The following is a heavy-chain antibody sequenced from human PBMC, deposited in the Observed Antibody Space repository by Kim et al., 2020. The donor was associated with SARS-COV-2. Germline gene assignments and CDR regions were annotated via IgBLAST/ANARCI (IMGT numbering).Heavy chain of an antibody. CDR1: GFTLGDYA. CDR3: YREWYRDNWEDFYYY. J-gene: IGHJ6*03. CDR2: IRHKAYGGKT. Sequence: GGSLRLSCLVSGFTLGDYAMSWVRQAPGEGLQWVGFIRHKAYGGKTQYAASVKGSFIISRDNSKNIVYLQMNSLKTEATADSSCYREWYRDNWEDFYYY. V-gene: IGHV3-49*04. D-gene: IGHD1-1*01.